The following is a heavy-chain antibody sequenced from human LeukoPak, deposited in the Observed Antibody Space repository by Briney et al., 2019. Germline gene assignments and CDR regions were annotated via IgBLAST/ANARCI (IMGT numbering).Heavy chain of an antibody. V-gene: IGHV4-4*07. Sequence: SETLSLXCTVSGGSISSYYWSWSRQPAGKGLEWIGRIYTSGSTNYNPSLKSRVTMSVDTSKNQFSLKLSSVTAADTAVYYCARDWELYYYDSIGYSRSGIMDAFDIWGQGTMVTVSS. D-gene: IGHD3-22*01. J-gene: IGHJ3*02. CDR2: IYTSGST. CDR3: ARDWELYYYDSIGYSRSGIMDAFDI. CDR1: GGSISSYY.